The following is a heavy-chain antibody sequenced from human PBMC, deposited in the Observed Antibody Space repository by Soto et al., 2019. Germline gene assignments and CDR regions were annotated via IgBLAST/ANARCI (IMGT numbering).Heavy chain of an antibody. Sequence: QVKLVQSGAEVKKPGSSVKVSCKASGDTFGNSAISWVRQDPGQGLEWMGGIIPVFGTVNYAQKFEGRVTITADESTSTVFMEMSRLTSEDTAVYYCAKVMAAAGYDSWGQGTLVTVSS. J-gene: IGHJ4*02. CDR1: GDTFGNSA. D-gene: IGHD3-16*01. CDR3: AKVMAAAGYDS. CDR2: IIPVFGTV. V-gene: IGHV1-69*01.